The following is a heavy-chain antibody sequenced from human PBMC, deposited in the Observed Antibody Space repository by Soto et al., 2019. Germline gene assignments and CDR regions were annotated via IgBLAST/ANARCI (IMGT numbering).Heavy chain of an antibody. CDR3: ARRELVSCGGDCYSKYFQY. CDR1: GFTFNDFS. V-gene: IGHV3-7*01. Sequence: GGSLRLSCAASGFTFNDFSLTWVRQAPGKGLEWVANIKNDGSDKYYGASVKGRFTISRDNAKNSLYLQMDSLRAEDTAVYYCARRELVSCGGDCYSKYFQYWGQGTLVTVSS. J-gene: IGHJ1*01. CDR2: IKNDGSDK. D-gene: IGHD2-21*02.